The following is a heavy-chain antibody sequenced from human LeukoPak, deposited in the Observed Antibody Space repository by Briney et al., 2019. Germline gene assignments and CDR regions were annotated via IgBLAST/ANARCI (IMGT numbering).Heavy chain of an antibody. V-gene: IGHV4-38-2*02. CDR2: IYHSGST. CDR3: ARDLIYYGGNSRGAFDI. CDR1: GYSISSGYY. J-gene: IGHJ3*02. Sequence: SETLSLTCTVSGYSISSGYYWGWIRQPPGKGLEWIGSIYHSGSTYYNPSLKSRVTISVDTSKNQFSLKLSSVTAADTAVYYCARDLIYYGGNSRGAFDIWGQGTMVTVSS. D-gene: IGHD4-23*01.